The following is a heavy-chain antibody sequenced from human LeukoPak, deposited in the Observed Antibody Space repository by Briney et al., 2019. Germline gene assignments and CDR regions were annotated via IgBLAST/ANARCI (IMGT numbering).Heavy chain of an antibody. Sequence: PSQTLSLTCTVSGGSISSGDYYWSWIRQPPGKGLEWIGYIYYSGSTYYNPSLKSRVTISVDTSKNQFSLKLSSVTAADTAVYYCAREGDMVPAAKNMDVWGKGTTVTVSS. D-gene: IGHD2-2*01. CDR3: AREGDMVPAAKNMDV. V-gene: IGHV4-30-4*01. J-gene: IGHJ6*03. CDR2: IYYSGST. CDR1: GGSISSGDYY.